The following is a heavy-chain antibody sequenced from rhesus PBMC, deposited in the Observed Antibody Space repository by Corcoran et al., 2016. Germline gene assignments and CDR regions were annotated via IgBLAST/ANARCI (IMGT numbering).Heavy chain of an antibody. D-gene: IGHD6-37*01. J-gene: IGHJ4*01. Sequence: QVQLQESGPGLVKPSETLSLTCVVSGGSFSSNWWSGIRQSPGKGLEWIGEVNGNRGSTNHTPSLKGRVTISKDASKSQFSLRLNSVTAADTAVYYCVKPSYDTGWSDYWGQGVLVTVSS. V-gene: IGHV4-80*01. CDR1: GGSFSSNW. CDR3: VKPSYDTGWSDY. CDR2: VNGNRGST.